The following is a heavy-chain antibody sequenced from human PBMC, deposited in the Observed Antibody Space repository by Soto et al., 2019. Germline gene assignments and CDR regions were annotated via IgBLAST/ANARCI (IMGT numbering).Heavy chain of an antibody. D-gene: IGHD6-19*01. CDR3: AREPKYSCCCYANFGVWVMDV. Sequence: QAPGQGLEWMGWISAYNGNTNYAQKLQGRVTMTTDTSTSTAYMELRRLRSDDTSVYYCAREPKYSCCCYANFGVWVMDVWGQGTTVTV. J-gene: IGHJ6*02. V-gene: IGHV1-18*01. CDR2: ISAYNGNT.